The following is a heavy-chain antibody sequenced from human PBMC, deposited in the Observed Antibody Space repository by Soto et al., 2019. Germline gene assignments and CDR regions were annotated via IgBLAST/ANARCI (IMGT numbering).Heavy chain of an antibody. J-gene: IGHJ4*02. D-gene: IGHD2-21*02. V-gene: IGHV1-69*04. CDR2: IIPILGIA. CDR3: ARELWAYCGGDCYSGPDY. CDR1: GGTFSSYT. Sequence: ASVKVSCKASGGTFSSYTISWVRQAPGQGLEWMGRIIPILGIANYAQKFQGRVTITADKSTSTAYMELSSLRSEDTAVYYCARELWAYCGGDCYSGPDYWGQGTLVTVSS.